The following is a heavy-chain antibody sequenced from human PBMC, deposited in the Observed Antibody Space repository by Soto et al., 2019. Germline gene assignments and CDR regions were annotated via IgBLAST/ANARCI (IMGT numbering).Heavy chain of an antibody. D-gene: IGHD5-18*01. CDR3: ARHPHTAMAPNYSDN. J-gene: IGHJ4*02. Sequence: QLQLQESGPGLVKPSETLSLTCTVSGGSINSSFYYWGWIRQPPGKGLEWIGSIYSSGSTHHNPSLKSRVTLSVDTSKNHFSLRLSSVTAADTAVYYCARHPHTAMAPNYSDNWGQGTLDTDSS. V-gene: IGHV4-39*01. CDR2: IYSSGST. CDR1: GGSINSSFYY.